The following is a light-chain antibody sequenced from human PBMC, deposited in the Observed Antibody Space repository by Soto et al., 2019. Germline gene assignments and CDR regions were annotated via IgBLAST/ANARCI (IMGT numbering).Light chain of an antibody. J-gene: IGKJ2*01. Sequence: DIQLTQSPSFLSASVGDRVTITCRASQGISSYLAWYQQKPGKAPKLLIYAASTLQSGVPSRFSGSGSGTEFTLTISSLQSEDFATYYCQQVNSYPYTFGQGTKLEIK. V-gene: IGKV1-9*01. CDR2: AAS. CDR3: QQVNSYPYT. CDR1: QGISSY.